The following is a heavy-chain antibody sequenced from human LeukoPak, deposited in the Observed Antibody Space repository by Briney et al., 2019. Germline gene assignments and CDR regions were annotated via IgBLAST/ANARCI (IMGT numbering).Heavy chain of an antibody. D-gene: IGHD6-6*01. CDR2: IIPIFGTA. CDR1: GGTFSSYA. J-gene: IGHJ5*02. Sequence: ASVKVSCKASGGTFSSYAISWVRQAPGQGLEWMGGIIPIFGTANYAQKFQGRVTITTDESTSTAYMELSSLRSEDTAVYYCARLNPEYSSSSSPNWFDPWGQGTLVTVSS. CDR3: ARLNPEYSSSSSPNWFDP. V-gene: IGHV1-69*05.